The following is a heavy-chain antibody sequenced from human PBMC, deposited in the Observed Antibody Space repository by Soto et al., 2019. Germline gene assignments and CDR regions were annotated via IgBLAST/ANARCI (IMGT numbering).Heavy chain of an antibody. Sequence: EGSLRLSCAASGFTFSSYAMSWVRQAPGKGLEWVSAISGSGGSTYYADSVKGRFTISRDNSKNTLYLQMNSLRAEDTAVYYCAKDGSDWGSYDYWGQGTLVTVSS. D-gene: IGHD1-26*01. V-gene: IGHV3-23*01. J-gene: IGHJ4*02. CDR2: ISGSGGST. CDR3: AKDGSDWGSYDY. CDR1: GFTFSSYA.